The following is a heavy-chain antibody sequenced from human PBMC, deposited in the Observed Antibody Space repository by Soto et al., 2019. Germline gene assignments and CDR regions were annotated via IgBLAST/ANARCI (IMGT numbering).Heavy chain of an antibody. Sequence: QVQLVESGGGVVQPGRSLRLSCAASGFTFSSYGMHWVRQAPGKGLEWVAVITYDGSNKYYADSVKGRFTISRDNSKNTLNMQMNSLRAEDTAVYYGAKGVGPCQLLKYPVDYWGQGTLVTVSS. CDR3: AKGVGPCQLLKYPVDY. CDR1: GFTFSSYG. CDR2: ITYDGSNK. D-gene: IGHD2-2*01. V-gene: IGHV3-30*18. J-gene: IGHJ4*02.